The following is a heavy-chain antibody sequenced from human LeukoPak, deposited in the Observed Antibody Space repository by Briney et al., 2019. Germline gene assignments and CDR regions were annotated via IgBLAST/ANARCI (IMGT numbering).Heavy chain of an antibody. CDR2: ITPNSGGT. CDR3: ARDSYSSGWYGWFDP. V-gene: IGHV1-2*02. D-gene: IGHD6-19*01. Sequence: ASVKVSCKASRYTFTRYYMHWVRQAPGKGRVWMGWITPNSGGTQYAQKFQGSVTMNRHTSISTAYMEVSRLRYDDTAVYYCARDSYSSGWYGWFDPWGQGTLVTVSS. CDR1: RYTFTRYY. J-gene: IGHJ5*02.